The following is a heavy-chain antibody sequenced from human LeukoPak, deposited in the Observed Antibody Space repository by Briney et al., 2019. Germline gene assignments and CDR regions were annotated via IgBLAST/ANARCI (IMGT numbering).Heavy chain of an antibody. Sequence: ASVKVSCKTSGYTFTGYYMHWVRQAPGQGLEWMGTINPSDGSTTYAQKVLGRVTMTRDTATSTVYMELSSLRSEDTAVYYCARDPLQGSGYKGNYFDFWGQGTLVTVSS. CDR1: GYTFTGYY. CDR2: INPSDGST. J-gene: IGHJ4*02. D-gene: IGHD1-1*01. CDR3: ARDPLQGSGYKGNYFDF. V-gene: IGHV1-46*01.